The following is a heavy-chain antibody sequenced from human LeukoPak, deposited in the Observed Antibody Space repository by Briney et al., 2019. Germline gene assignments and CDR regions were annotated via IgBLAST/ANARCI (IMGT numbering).Heavy chain of an antibody. CDR1: GYTFTSYG. CDR3: ARRLSSGWYGPYYFDY. CDR2: MNPNSGNT. J-gene: IGHJ4*02. Sequence: ASVNVSCKASGYTFTSYGISWVRQATGQGLEWMGCMNPNSGNTGYAQKFQGRVTITRNTSISTAYMELSSLRSEDTAVYYWARRLSSGWYGPYYFDYWGQGTLVTVSS. V-gene: IGHV1-8*03. D-gene: IGHD6-19*01.